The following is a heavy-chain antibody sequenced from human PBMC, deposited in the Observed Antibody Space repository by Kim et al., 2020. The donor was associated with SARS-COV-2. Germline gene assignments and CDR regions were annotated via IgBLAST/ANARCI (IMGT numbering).Heavy chain of an antibody. CDR1: GDSFSSYW. J-gene: IGHJ6*02. V-gene: IGHV5-51*01. Sequence: GESLKISCEGSGDSFSSYWIAWVRQMPGKGLEWMGIIYPGDSDTRYSPSFQGQVTISVDKSITTAYLQWSSLKASDSGMYYCARSARGSYGPETYSSYFYYGMDVWGQGTTVTVSS. D-gene: IGHD3-16*01. CDR3: ARSARGSYGPETYSSYFYYGMDV. CDR2: IYPGDSDT.